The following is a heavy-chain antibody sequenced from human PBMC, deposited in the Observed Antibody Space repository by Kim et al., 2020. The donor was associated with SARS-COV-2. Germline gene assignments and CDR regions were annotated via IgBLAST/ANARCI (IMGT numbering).Heavy chain of an antibody. D-gene: IGHD4-4*01. CDR1: GFTFSSYG. Sequence: GGSLRLSCAASGFTFSSYGMHWVRQAPGKGLEWVAVISYDGSNKYYADSVKGRFTISRDNSKNTLYLQMNSLRAEDTAVYYCAKGDHSNLIMFSGGMDVWGQGTTVTVSS. CDR3: AKGDHSNLIMFSGGMDV. CDR2: ISYDGSNK. V-gene: IGHV3-30*18. J-gene: IGHJ6*02.